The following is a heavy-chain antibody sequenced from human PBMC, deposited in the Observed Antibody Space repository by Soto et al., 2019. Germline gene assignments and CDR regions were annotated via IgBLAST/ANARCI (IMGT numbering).Heavy chain of an antibody. J-gene: IGHJ5*02. V-gene: IGHV1-69*01. CDR1: GGTFSSYA. CDR3: ARVDCSGGSCYVSRGGFDP. Sequence: QVQLVQSGAEVKKPGSSVKVSCKASGGTFSSYAISWVRQAPGQGLEWMGGILPSFGTANYAQKFQGRVPMTADEATSTAYMELSSRRSEDTAVYYCARVDCSGGSCYVSRGGFDPWGQGTLVTVSS. CDR2: ILPSFGTA. D-gene: IGHD2-15*01.